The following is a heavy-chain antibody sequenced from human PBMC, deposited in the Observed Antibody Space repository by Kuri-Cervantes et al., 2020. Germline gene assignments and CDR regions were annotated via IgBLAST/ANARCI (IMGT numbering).Heavy chain of an antibody. J-gene: IGHJ4*02. CDR3: AKSGPRGVIITNFDY. D-gene: IGHD3-10*01. Sequence: LSLTCAASGFTFSSYWMSWVRQAPGKGLEWVAVISYDGSNKYYADSVKGRFTISRDNSKNTLYLQMNSLRAEDTAVYYCAKSGPRGVIITNFDYWGQGTLVTVSS. CDR1: GFTFSSYW. CDR2: ISYDGSNK. V-gene: IGHV3-30*18.